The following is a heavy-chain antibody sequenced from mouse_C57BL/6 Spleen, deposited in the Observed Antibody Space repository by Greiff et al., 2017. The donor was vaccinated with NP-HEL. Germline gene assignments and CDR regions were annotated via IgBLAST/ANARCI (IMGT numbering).Heavy chain of an antibody. Sequence: VQLVESGAELARPGASVKLSCKASGYTFTSYGISWVKQRTGQGLEWIGEIYPRSGNTYYNEKFKGKATLTADKSSSTAYMELRSLTSEDSAVYFCARNWDVYFDYWGQGTTLTVSS. CDR3: ARNWDVYFDY. J-gene: IGHJ2*01. V-gene: IGHV1-81*01. CDR2: IYPRSGNT. D-gene: IGHD4-1*01. CDR1: GYTFTSYG.